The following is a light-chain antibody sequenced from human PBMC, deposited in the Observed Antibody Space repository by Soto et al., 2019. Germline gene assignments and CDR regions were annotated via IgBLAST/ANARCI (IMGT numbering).Light chain of an antibody. V-gene: IGKV3-20*01. J-gene: IGKJ1*01. CDR1: QSVSSNY. CDR2: GAS. CDR3: QQYVRSLWT. Sequence: EVVLTQSPGTLSLSPGERATLSCRASQSVSSNYLAWYQQKPGQAPRLLLYGASSRATGIPDRFSGSGSGTDFTLPISRLEPEDFAVYYCQQYVRSLWTFGQGTKVEI.